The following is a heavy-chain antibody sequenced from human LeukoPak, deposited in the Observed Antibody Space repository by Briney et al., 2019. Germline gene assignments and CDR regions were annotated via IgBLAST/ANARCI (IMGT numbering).Heavy chain of an antibody. CDR1: GFSFRSFA. J-gene: IGHJ4*02. V-gene: IGHV3-23*01. CDR2: VSGGGTTT. Sequence: GGALRLSCVGSGFSFRSFAMSAVRQAPGKGLDWVSSVSGGGTTTWYADSVKGRFSISRDDSKNMQFLQMNSLRPEDTALYFCAKRITVSAGFSFDSWGQGILVTVSS. D-gene: IGHD1-14*01. CDR3: AKRITVSAGFSFDS.